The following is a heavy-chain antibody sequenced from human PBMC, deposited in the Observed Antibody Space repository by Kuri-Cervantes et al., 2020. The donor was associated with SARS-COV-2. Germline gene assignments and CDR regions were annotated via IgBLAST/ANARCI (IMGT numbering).Heavy chain of an antibody. Sequence: GSLRLSCAVYGGSFSDYAWTWIRQTPEKGLEWIGQINHGGSTSYNPSLKSRVTISVDTSKKQFSLKLTSVTVADTAVYYCARGSPGYWGQGTPVTVSS. CDR3: ARGSPGY. J-gene: IGHJ4*02. CDR2: INHGGST. CDR1: GGSFSDYA. V-gene: IGHV4-34*01.